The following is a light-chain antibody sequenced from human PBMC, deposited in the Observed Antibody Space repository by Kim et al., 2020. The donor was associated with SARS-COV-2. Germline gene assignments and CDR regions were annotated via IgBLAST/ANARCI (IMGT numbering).Light chain of an antibody. CDR1: QSLTTSH. CDR3: QQYERSRT. V-gene: IGKV3-20*01. J-gene: IGKJ1*01. Sequence: PGEGATLSCRASQSLTTSHLAWYQQKPGQAPRLLISGASSRATGIPDRFSGSGSGTDFTLTVSRLEPEDFAVYYCQQYERSRTFGQGTKLEIK. CDR2: GAS.